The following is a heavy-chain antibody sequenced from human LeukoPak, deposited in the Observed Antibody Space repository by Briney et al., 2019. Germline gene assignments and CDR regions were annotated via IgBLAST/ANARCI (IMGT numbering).Heavy chain of an antibody. CDR2: INPNSGGT. V-gene: IGHV1-2*06. CDR1: GNTFTAYY. Sequence: ASVKVSCKASGNTFTAYYIHWVRQAPGQGLEWMGRINPNSGGTDYAQNFRGRVTLTRDTSISTAYMDLTRLRSDDTAVYYCASDQAGSVNFFDPWGQGTLVTVSS. CDR3: ASDQAGSVNFFDP. J-gene: IGHJ5*02.